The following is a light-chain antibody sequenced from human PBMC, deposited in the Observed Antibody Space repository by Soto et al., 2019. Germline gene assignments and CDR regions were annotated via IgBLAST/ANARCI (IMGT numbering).Light chain of an antibody. Sequence: QSALTQPASVSGSPGQSITISCTGTSSDVGAYGYVSWYQQFPDTAPKLIIFDVTNRPSGVSNRFSGSKSGNTASLTISGLQAGDEAEYYCYSYTSSRTYVFGSGTKVTVL. CDR2: DVT. CDR3: YSYTSSRTYV. CDR1: SSDVGAYGY. V-gene: IGLV2-14*03. J-gene: IGLJ1*01.